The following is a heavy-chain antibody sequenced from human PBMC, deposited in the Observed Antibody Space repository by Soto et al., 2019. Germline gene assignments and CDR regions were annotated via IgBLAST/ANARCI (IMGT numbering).Heavy chain of an antibody. Sequence: QVQLVKSGAEVKQPGSSVKVSCKASRGALSSYAITWVRHAPGQGLDWMGRVIPIYGTPHYAQKFQGRLSLTVDASKSTAYLELSGLRSEDTAVYFCASTGSREINRGAFDLWGQGTMVTVSS. CDR3: ASTGSREINRGAFDL. V-gene: IGHV1-69*18. CDR1: RGALSSYA. J-gene: IGHJ3*01. CDR2: VIPIYGTP.